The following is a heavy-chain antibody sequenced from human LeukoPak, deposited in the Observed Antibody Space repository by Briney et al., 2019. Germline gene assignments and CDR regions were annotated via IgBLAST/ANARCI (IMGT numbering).Heavy chain of an antibody. D-gene: IGHD6-6*01. CDR1: GGSISSSSYY. CDR2: IYYSGST. CDR3: ASSISSSLGYYYYMEV. Sequence: SETLSLTCTVSGGSISSSSYYWGWIRQPPGKGLEWLGSIYYSGSTYYNPSLKSRVTISVDTSKNQFSLKLSSVTAADTAVYYCASSISSSLGYYYYMEVWGKGTGVTIS. V-gene: IGHV4-39*01. J-gene: IGHJ6*03.